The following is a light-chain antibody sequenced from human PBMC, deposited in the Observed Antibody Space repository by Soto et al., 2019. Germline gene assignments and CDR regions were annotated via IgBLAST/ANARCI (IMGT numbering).Light chain of an antibody. CDR1: SSDVGSYNY. J-gene: IGLJ3*02. CDR3: SSRTSATTVV. V-gene: IGLV2-14*03. Sequence: QSALTQPASVSGSPGQSITISCTGTSSDVGSYNYVSWYQQHPGEAPKVMIYDVSSRPSGVSTRFSGSKSGNTASLTISGLQAEDAAQYYCSSRTSATTVVFGGGTKLTVL. CDR2: DVS.